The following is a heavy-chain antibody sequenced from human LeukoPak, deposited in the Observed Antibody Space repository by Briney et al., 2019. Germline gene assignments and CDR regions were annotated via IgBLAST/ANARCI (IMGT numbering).Heavy chain of an antibody. D-gene: IGHD6-19*01. CDR3: KAGSRTFDY. CDR1: GFTFGDYA. V-gene: IGHV3-49*04. J-gene: IGHJ4*02. CDR2: IRSKAYGGTT. Sequence: GRSLRLSCTASGFTFGDYAMSWVRQAPGKGLEWVGFIRSKAYGGTTEYAASVKGRFTISRDDSKSIAYLQMNGLKTEDTAVYYCKAGSRTFDYWGQGTLVTVSS.